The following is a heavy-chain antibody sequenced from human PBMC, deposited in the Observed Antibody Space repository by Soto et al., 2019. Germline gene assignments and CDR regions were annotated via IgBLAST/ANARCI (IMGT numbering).Heavy chain of an antibody. CDR3: ARVGINYYDSSGYYYPGY. D-gene: IGHD3-22*01. J-gene: IGHJ4*02. Sequence: QVQLVQSGAEVKKPGASVKVSCKASGYTFTSYGISWVRQAPGQGLEWMGWISAYNGNTNYAQKLQGRVTMTTDTSTSTAFMEMRSLRSDDTAVYYCARVGINYYDSSGYYYPGYWGQGTLVTVSS. CDR2: ISAYNGNT. V-gene: IGHV1-18*01. CDR1: GYTFTSYG.